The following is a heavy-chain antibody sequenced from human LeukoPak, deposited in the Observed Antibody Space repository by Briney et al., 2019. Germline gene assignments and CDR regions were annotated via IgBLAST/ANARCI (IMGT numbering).Heavy chain of an antibody. CDR2: ISYDGSNK. J-gene: IGHJ4*02. CDR3: ARDSIAVAGTLGY. V-gene: IGHV3-30-3*01. D-gene: IGHD6-19*01. CDR1: GFTFSSYA. Sequence: GSLRLSCAASGFTFSSYAMHWVRQAPGKGLEWVAVISYDGSNKYYADSVKGRFTISRDNSKNTLYLQMNSLRAEDTAVYYCARDSIAVAGTLGYWGQGTLVTVSS.